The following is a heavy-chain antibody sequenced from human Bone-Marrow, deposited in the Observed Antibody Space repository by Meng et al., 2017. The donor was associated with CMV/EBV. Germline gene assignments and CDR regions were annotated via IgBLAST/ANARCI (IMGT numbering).Heavy chain of an antibody. CDR2: INPNSGGT. J-gene: IGHJ6*02. V-gene: IGHV1-2*02. CDR3: ARDRDEDGYDYYYYYGMDV. Sequence: ASVKVSCKASGHTFTGYYMHWVRQAPGQGLEWMGWINPNSGGTNYAQKFQGRVTMTRDTSISTAYMELSRLRSDDTAVYYCARDRDEDGYDYYYYYGMDVWGQGTTVTAP. CDR1: GHTFTGYY. D-gene: IGHD5-18*01.